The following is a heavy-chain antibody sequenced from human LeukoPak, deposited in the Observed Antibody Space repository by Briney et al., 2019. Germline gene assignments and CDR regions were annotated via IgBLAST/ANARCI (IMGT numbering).Heavy chain of an antibody. CDR2: IYYSGST. D-gene: IGHD4-23*01. CDR1: GGSFSGYY. J-gene: IGHJ4*02. CDR3: TCDYGGNSDY. Sequence: SETLSLTCAVYGGSFSGYYWSWIRQPPGKGLEWIGYIYYSGSTNYNPSLKSRVTISVDTSKNQFSLKLSSVTAADTAVYYCTCDYGGNSDYWGQGTLVTVSS. V-gene: IGHV4-59*01.